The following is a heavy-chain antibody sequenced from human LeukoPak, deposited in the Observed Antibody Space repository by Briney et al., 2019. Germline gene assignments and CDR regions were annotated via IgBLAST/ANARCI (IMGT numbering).Heavy chain of an antibody. CDR2: IYSGGST. CDR3: ARGVQGIAVSYYFDY. CDR1: VFPVRSNY. D-gene: IGHD6-19*01. Sequence: GGSLRLSCAASVFPVRSNYMSCVREARGGGLEGLSFIYSGGSTYYADSVKGRFTISRDNSKNTLYLQMNSLRAEDTAVYYCARGVQGIAVSYYFDYWGQGTLVTVSS. J-gene: IGHJ4*02. V-gene: IGHV3-66*01.